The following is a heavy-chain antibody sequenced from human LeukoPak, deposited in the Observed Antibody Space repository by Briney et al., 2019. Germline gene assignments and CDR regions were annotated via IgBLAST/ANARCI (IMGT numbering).Heavy chain of an antibody. CDR2: IKSKTDGGTT. J-gene: IGHJ3*01. CDR1: RFPFNNAW. V-gene: IGHV3-15*01. D-gene: IGHD3-9*01. Sequence: PGGSLRLSCAVSRFPFNNAWMSWVRQAPGKGLEWVGRIKSKTDGGTTDYAAPVKGRFTISRDDSKNTLYLQMNSLKTEDTAVYYCTTVGLYDILTGHYHDSFDFWGQGTMVTV. CDR3: TTVGLYDILTGHYHDSFDF.